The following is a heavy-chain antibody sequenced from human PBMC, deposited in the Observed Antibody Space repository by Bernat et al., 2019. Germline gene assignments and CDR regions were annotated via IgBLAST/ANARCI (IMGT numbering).Heavy chain of an antibody. J-gene: IGHJ4*02. V-gene: IGHV3-30*04. CDR2: ISYDGSKK. Sequence: QVQLVESGGGVVQPGRSLRLSCAASGFTFSSYAMHWVRQAPGKGLEWVAVISYDGSKKYYADSVKGRFTISRDNSKNTLYLQMNSLRAEDTAVYYCAKEYSSSWNYWGQGTLVTVSS. D-gene: IGHD6-13*01. CDR1: GFTFSSYA. CDR3: AKEYSSSWNY.